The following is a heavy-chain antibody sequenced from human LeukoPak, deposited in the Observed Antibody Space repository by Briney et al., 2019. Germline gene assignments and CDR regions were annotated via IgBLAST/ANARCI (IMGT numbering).Heavy chain of an antibody. J-gene: IGHJ4*02. V-gene: IGHV4-39*01. CDR3: ARFDGYSLGYGDS. CDR1: GGSIAGRSYY. CDR2: IYYSGSA. D-gene: IGHD5-18*01. Sequence: PSETLSLTCTVSGGSIAGRSYYWAWLRQPPGKGLEWIGSIYYSGSASYNPSLKSRVTISVDTSKNQFSVNLSSVTAADTAVYYCARFDGYSLGYGDSWGQGTLVTVSS.